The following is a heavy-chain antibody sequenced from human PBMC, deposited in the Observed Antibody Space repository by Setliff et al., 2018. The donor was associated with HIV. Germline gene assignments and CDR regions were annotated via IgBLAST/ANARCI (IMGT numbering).Heavy chain of an antibody. CDR1: GFTFRNYA. CDR3: ANHGHLDISIYPYFFDS. J-gene: IGHJ4*02. Sequence: LSLSCAASGFTFRNYAMSWVRQAPGKGLEWVSAISGGGGVTYYADSVKGRFTISRDNSKNTLFLQMNGLRADDMAVYYCANHGHLDISIYPYFFDSWGQGSLVTVSS. V-gene: IGHV3-23*01. D-gene: IGHD3-16*02. CDR2: ISGGGGVT.